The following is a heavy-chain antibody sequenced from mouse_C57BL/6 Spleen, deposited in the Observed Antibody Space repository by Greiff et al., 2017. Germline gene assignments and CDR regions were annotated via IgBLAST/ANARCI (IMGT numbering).Heavy chain of an antibody. CDR3: ARAPYDYDGPYFDY. CDR2: INPNNGGT. D-gene: IGHD2-4*01. J-gene: IGHJ2*01. CDR1: GYTFTDYY. V-gene: IGHV1-26*01. Sequence: VQLQQSGPELVKPGASVKISCKASGYTFTDYYMNWVKQSHGKSLEWIGDINPNNGGTSYNQKFKGKATLTVDKSSSTAYMELRSLTSEDSAVYYCARAPYDYDGPYFDYWGQGTTLTVSS.